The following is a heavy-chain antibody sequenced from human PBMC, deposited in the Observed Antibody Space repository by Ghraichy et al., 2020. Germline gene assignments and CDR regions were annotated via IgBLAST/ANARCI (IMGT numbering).Heavy chain of an antibody. J-gene: IGHJ4*02. CDR1: GFTFSSYA. CDR3: AKRYSGSYYPNMAFDY. D-gene: IGHD3-10*01. Sequence: GGSLRLSCTASGFTFSSYAMTWVRQAPGKGLEWVSTISGSVGSTYYTDSVKGRFTISRDNSKNTLYLQMNSLRAEDTVVYYCAKRYSGSYYPNMAFDYWGQGTLVTVSS. CDR2: ISGSVGST. V-gene: IGHV3-23*01.